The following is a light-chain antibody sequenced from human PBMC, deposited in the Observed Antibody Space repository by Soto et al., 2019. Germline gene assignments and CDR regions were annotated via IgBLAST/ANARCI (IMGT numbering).Light chain of an antibody. CDR3: NYFRVSHLYV. J-gene: IGLJ1*01. CDR2: DVT. Sequence: QSVLSQPASVSGSPGQTITISCTGTSTDVGGYNAVSWYQHHPGTAPKLIIYDVTHRPSGVSDRFSASKSGNTASLTISGLQAEAEADYYCNYFRVSHLYVFGTGTKVTVL. CDR1: STDVGGYNA. V-gene: IGLV2-14*03.